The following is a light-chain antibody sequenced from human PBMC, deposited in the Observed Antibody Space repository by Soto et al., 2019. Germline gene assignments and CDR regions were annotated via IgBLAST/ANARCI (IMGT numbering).Light chain of an antibody. Sequence: QSALTQPASVSGSPGQSITISCTGTSSNIGSYNLVSWYQQHPGKAPKLMIYEAIKRPSGVSNRFSASVSGNTASLTISGLQAEDEADYYCCSCAGPSTWVFGGGTLLTVL. V-gene: IGLV2-23*01. J-gene: IGLJ7*01. CDR1: SSNIGSYNL. CDR2: EAI. CDR3: CSCAGPSTWV.